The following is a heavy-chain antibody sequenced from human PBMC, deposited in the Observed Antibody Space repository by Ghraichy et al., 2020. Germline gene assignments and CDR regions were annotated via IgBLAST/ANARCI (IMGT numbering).Heavy chain of an antibody. Sequence: SETLSLTCAVYGGSFSGYYWSWIRQPPGKGLEWIGEINHIGSTNYNPSLKSRVTISVDTSKNQFSLKLSSVTAADTAVYYCARDSWTQLRYFDLWGRGTLVTVSS. D-gene: IGHD5-18*01. V-gene: IGHV4-34*01. CDR3: ARDSWTQLRYFDL. J-gene: IGHJ2*01. CDR1: GGSFSGYY. CDR2: INHIGST.